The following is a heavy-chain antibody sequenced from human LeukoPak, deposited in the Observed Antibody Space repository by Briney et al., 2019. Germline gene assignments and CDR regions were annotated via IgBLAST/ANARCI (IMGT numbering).Heavy chain of an antibody. D-gene: IGHD6-19*01. CDR2: INSDGSST. CDR3: AREGYSSGWYYFDY. Sequence: GGSLRLSCAASGFTFSSYSMNWVRQAPGKGLVGVSRINSDGSSTSYADSVKGRFTISRDNAKNTLYLQMNSLRAEDTAVYYCAREGYSSGWYYFDYWGQGTLVTVSS. CDR1: GFTFSSYS. V-gene: IGHV3-74*01. J-gene: IGHJ4*02.